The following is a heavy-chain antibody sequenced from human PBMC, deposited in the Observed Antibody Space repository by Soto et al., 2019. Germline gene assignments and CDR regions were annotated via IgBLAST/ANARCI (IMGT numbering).Heavy chain of an antibody. CDR1: GYDFSNFW. D-gene: IGHD3-10*01. CDR3: VRRHYSGSGPNDS. J-gene: IGHJ4*02. CDR2: IHPSDSDV. Sequence: GESLKISCKDYGYDFSNFWIGWVRQVSRKGLEWMGIIHPSDSDVQYSPSFQGQVTISVDKSVTTAYLQWSNLQASDSAMYYCVRRHYSGSGPNDSWGQGTLVTVSS. V-gene: IGHV5-51*01.